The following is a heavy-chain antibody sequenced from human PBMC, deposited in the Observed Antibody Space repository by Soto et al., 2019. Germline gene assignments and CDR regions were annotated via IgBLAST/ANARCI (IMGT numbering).Heavy chain of an antibody. CDR3: AKGYGSGISVMDV. Sequence: GGSLRLSCAASGFTFDDYAMHWVRQAPGKGLEWVSGISWNSGSIGYADSVKGRFTISRDNAKNSLYLQMNSLRAEDTALYYCAKGYGSGISVMDVWGKGTTVTVSS. CDR1: GFTFDDYA. D-gene: IGHD3-10*01. J-gene: IGHJ6*03. CDR2: ISWNSGSI. V-gene: IGHV3-9*01.